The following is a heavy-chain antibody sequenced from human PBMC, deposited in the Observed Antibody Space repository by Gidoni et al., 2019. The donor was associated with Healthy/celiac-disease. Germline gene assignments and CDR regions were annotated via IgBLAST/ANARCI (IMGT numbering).Heavy chain of an antibody. V-gene: IGHV4-59*08. Sequence: QVQLQESGPGLVKPSETLSLTCTVSGGSISSYYWSWIRQPPGKGLEWIGYIYYSGSTNYNPSLKSRVTISVDTSKNQFSLKLSSVTAADTAVYYCARHSVGATLLDWGQGTLVTVSS. CDR2: IYYSGST. CDR1: GGSISSYY. J-gene: IGHJ4*02. D-gene: IGHD1-26*01. CDR3: ARHSVGATLLD.